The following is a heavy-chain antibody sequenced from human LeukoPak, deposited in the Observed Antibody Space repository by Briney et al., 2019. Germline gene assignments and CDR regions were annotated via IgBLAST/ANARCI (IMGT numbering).Heavy chain of an antibody. D-gene: IGHD5-18*01. CDR3: ARGGIQLWKT. V-gene: IGHV4-39*07. J-gene: IGHJ5*02. Sequence: SETLSLTCTVSGGSISSGDYYWSWIRQPPGKGLEWIGEINHSGSTNYNPSLKSRVTISVDTSKNQFSLKLSSVTAADTAVYYCARGGIQLWKTWGQGTLVTVSS. CDR2: INHSGST. CDR1: GGSISSGDYY.